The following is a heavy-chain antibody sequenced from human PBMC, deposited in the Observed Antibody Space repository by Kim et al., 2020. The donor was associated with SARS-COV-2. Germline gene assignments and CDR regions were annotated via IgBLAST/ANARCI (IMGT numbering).Heavy chain of an antibody. Sequence: ASVKVSCKASGYTFTGYYMHWVRQAPGQGLEWMGWINPNSGGTNYAQKFQGRVTMTRDTSISTAYMELSRLRSDDTAVYYCAIRSIAARPRNYDAFDIWGQGTMVTVSS. CDR1: GYTFTGYY. CDR3: AIRSIAARPRNYDAFDI. CDR2: INPNSGGT. D-gene: IGHD6-6*01. V-gene: IGHV1-2*02. J-gene: IGHJ3*02.